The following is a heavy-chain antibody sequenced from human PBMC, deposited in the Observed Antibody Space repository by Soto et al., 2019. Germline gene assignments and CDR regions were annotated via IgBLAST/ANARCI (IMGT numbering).Heavy chain of an antibody. Sequence: QVQLVQSAAEVKKPGASVKVSCKASGYTFTSYGISWVRQAPGQGLECMGWISAYNGKTNYARKLQGRVTMTTDTSPRTAYMEPRSLRSDDTAVYYCAGLLGAPTGFDPWGQGTLVTVSS. D-gene: IGHD3-10*01. CDR1: GYTFTSYG. CDR2: ISAYNGKT. J-gene: IGHJ5*02. V-gene: IGHV1-18*01. CDR3: AGLLGAPTGFDP.